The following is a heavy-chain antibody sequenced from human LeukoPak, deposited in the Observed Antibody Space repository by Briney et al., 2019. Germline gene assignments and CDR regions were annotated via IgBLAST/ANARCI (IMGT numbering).Heavy chain of an antibody. J-gene: IGHJ4*02. V-gene: IGHV3-21*01. Sequence: EGSLRLSCAASGLTFSDYSMNWVRQAPGKGLEWVSSISSGSGHIYYAESVRGRFTISRDNAKNSLFLEMNSLSAEDTAVYYCAGGSSTNSYYFDYWGQGTVVTVSS. CDR3: AGGSSTNSYYFDY. CDR1: GLTFSDYS. CDR2: ISSGSGHI. D-gene: IGHD6-13*01.